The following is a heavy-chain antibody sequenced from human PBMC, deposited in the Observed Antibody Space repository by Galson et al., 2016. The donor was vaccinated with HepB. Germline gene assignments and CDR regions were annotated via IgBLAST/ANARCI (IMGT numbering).Heavy chain of an antibody. V-gene: IGHV4-31*03. CDR2: IYYSGST. Sequence: TLSLTCIVSGGSISSGDYYWSWIRQHPGKGLEWIGHIYYSGSTYHNPSLKSRLTISFDTSKSQISLMLGSMTAADTAVYFCARVSAGTYFDYWGQGTLGTVSS. CDR1: GGSISSGDYY. CDR3: ARVSAGTYFDY. D-gene: IGHD1-14*01. J-gene: IGHJ4*02.